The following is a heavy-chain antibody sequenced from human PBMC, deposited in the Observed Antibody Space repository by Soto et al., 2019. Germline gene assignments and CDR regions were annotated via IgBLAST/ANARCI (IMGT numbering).Heavy chain of an antibody. J-gene: IGHJ5*02. V-gene: IGHV1-24*01. D-gene: IGHD3-16*01. CDR3: ATQPSPLRGVWGIVNWFAP. CDR2: FDPEDGET. CDR1: GYTLTELS. Sequence: QVQLVQSGAEVKKPGASVKVSCKVSGYTLTELSMHWVRQAPGKGLEWLGGFDPEDGETIYAQKVQGRVTMTEDTSTDTTYMELSSLRSEDTAVYYCATQPSPLRGVWGIVNWFAPWGQGTLVTVSS.